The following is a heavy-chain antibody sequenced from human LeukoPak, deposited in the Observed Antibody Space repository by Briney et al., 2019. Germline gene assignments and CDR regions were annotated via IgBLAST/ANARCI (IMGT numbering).Heavy chain of an antibody. Sequence: ASGPTLVNPTQTLTLTCTFSGFSLSTSGVGVGWIRQPPGKALEWLALIYWDDDKRYSPSLKSRLTIAKDTSKNQVVLTMTNMDPVDTATYYCAHNTRYYASGSYSHWGQGTLVTVSS. CDR3: AHNTRYYASGSYSH. J-gene: IGHJ4*02. V-gene: IGHV2-5*02. D-gene: IGHD3-10*01. CDR1: GFSLSTSGVG. CDR2: IYWDDDK.